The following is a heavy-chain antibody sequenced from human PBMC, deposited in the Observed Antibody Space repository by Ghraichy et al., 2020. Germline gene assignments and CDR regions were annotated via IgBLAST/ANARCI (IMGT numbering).Heavy chain of an antibody. Sequence: SETLSLTCTVSGDSISSSNFYWGWIRQPPGKGLEWIGSIHQSGSTYSNPSLKSRATVSVDMSKNQFSLRLSSVTAADTAVYYCARERLQLQDVGWDNWFDPWGQGALVNVSS. V-gene: IGHV4-39*02. D-gene: IGHD1-7*01. CDR3: ARERLQLQDVGWDNWFDP. J-gene: IGHJ5*02. CDR2: IHQSGST. CDR1: GDSISSSNFY.